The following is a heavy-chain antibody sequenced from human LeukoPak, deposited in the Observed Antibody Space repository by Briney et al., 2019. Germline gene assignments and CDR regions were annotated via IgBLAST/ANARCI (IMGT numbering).Heavy chain of an antibody. CDR2: IKQDGSEK. Sequence: PGGSLRLSCAASGFTFSSYWMSWVRQAPGKGLEWVANIKQDGSEKYYVDSVKGRFTISRDNAKNSLYLQMNSLRAEDTAVYYCARAPRTYYYYYMDVWGKGTTVTVS. J-gene: IGHJ6*03. CDR3: ARAPRTYYYYYMDV. CDR1: GFTFSSYW. V-gene: IGHV3-7*01. D-gene: IGHD3/OR15-3a*01.